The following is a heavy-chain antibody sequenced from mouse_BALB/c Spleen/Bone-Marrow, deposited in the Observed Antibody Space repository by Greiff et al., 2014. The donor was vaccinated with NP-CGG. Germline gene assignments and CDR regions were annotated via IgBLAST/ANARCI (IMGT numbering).Heavy chain of an antibody. Sequence: VQLVESGAELVRPGTSVKVSCKASGYAFTNYLIEWVKQRPGQGLEWIGVLNPGSGGTNYSEKFKGKATLTADKSSSTAYMQLSSLTSDASAFYFCARRISCAWGYGGQAPTPTVPS. CDR1: GYAFTNYL. CDR2: LNPGSGGT. CDR3: ARRISCAWGY. J-gene: IGHJ2*01. D-gene: IGHD4-1*01. V-gene: IGHV1-54*01.